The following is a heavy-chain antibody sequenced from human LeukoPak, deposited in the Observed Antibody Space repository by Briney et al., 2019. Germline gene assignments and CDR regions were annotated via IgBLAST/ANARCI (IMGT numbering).Heavy chain of an antibody. Sequence: GGSLRLSCAASGFTFSSYAMSWVRQAPGKGLEWVSAISGSGGSTYYADSVKGRFTISRDNSKHTLYLQMNSLRAEDTAVYYCAKDWSLRSELDYWGQGTLVTVSS. CDR2: ISGSGGST. J-gene: IGHJ4*02. V-gene: IGHV3-23*01. D-gene: IGHD3-3*01. CDR1: GFTFSSYA. CDR3: AKDWSLRSELDY.